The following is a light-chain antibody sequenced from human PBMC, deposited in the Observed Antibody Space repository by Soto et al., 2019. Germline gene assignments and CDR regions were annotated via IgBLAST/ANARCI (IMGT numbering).Light chain of an antibody. V-gene: IGLV2-14*01. CDR2: EVS. CDR3: SSYTSTTTLEV. Sequence: QSVLTQPASVSGSPGQSITISCTGTSSDVGGYNYVSWFQQHPGKAPKLMIYEVSNRPSGISNRFSGSKSGNTASLTISALQAEDEADYYCSSYTSTTTLEVFGTGTKVTVL. J-gene: IGLJ1*01. CDR1: SSDVGGYNY.